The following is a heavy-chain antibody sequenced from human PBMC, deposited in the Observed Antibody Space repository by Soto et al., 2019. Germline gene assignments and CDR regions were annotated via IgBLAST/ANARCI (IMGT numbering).Heavy chain of an antibody. V-gene: IGHV3-30*03. CDR2: ISYDGGNQ. CDR3: ATGAGFGTGNFHMTPSYYYGMDV. J-gene: IGHJ6*02. D-gene: IGHD3-10*01. Sequence: QVQLVESGGGVVQPGGSLRLSCAASGFTFSNYAMHWVRQAPGERLQWVALISYDGGNQYFPDYVKGRFTVSRDNSKSTLYLQRNSLRPEDTGVYFCATGAGFGTGNFHMTPSYYYGMDVWGLGIKVTVSS. CDR1: GFTFSNYA.